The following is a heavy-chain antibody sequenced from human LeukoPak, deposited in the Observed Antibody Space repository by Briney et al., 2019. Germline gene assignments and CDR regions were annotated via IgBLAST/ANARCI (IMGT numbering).Heavy chain of an antibody. V-gene: IGHV3-53*01. CDR2: IYSGGSS. J-gene: IGHJ4*02. D-gene: IGHD6-19*01. CDR1: GFTVSSNS. CDR3: LGGTGWIFDY. Sequence: SGGSLRLPCAASGFTVSSNSMNWVRQAPGKGLEWVSVIYSGGSSSYADSVKGRFTISRDNSKNTLYLQMNSLRAEDTAVYYCLGGTGWIFDYWGQGTLVTVSS.